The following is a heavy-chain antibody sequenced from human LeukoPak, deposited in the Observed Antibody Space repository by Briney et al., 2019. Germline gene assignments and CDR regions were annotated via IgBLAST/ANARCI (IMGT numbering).Heavy chain of an antibody. D-gene: IGHD6-19*01. CDR1: GGSISSSPNS. V-gene: IGHV4-39*01. Sequence: SETLSLTCSVSGGSISSSPNSWGWVRQPPGKGLEWIGSISYSGSTYYNPSLKSRVTISVDTSKNQFSLKLSSVTAADTAVYYCARLKRGTGYSSGWYIDYWGQGTLVTVSS. CDR3: ARLKRGTGYSSGWYIDY. CDR2: ISYSGST. J-gene: IGHJ4*02.